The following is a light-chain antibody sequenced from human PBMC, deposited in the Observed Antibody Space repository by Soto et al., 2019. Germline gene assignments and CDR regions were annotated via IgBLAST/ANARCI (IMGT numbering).Light chain of an antibody. CDR2: GNN. J-gene: IGLJ2*01. V-gene: IGLV1-40*01. CDR1: SSNIGAGYD. Sequence: QSVLTQPPSVSGAPGQRVTISCTGSSSNIGAGYDVHWYQQLPGTAPKLLIYGNNNRPSGVPDRFSGSKSGTSASLAITGLQAEDEADYYCQSYDSRLGVVFGGGTKVTVL. CDR3: QSYDSRLGVV.